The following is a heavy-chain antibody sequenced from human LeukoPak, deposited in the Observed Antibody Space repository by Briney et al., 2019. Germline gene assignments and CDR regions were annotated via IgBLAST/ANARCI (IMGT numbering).Heavy chain of an antibody. J-gene: IGHJ4*02. Sequence: PGGSLRLSCAASDFTFSSFDMHWVRQAPGKGLEWVAYIRYDGSNKYYADSVKGRFTISRDNSKNTLYLQMNSLRAEDTAVYYCARGLGYGDYWGQGTLVTVSS. CDR1: DFTFSSFD. V-gene: IGHV3-30*02. CDR2: IRYDGSNK. CDR3: ARGLGYGDY. D-gene: IGHD5-12*01.